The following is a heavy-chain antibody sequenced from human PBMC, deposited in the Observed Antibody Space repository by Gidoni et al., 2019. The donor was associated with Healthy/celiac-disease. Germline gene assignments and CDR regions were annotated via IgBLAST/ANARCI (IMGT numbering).Heavy chain of an antibody. CDR3: ARAGCGGDCYSYSYYYYMDV. CDR2: IWYDCINK. J-gene: IGHJ6*03. Sequence: QVQLVEAGGGGGRPGRSRRLTGAAYGCTVRSYGVHWVRQAPGKGLEWLAVIWYDCINKYYADSVQGRFTISSDNSKNTLYLQMTSLRSEDTAVYYCARAGCGGDCYSYSYYYYMDVWGKGPTVTVSS. V-gene: IGHV3-33*01. D-gene: IGHD2-21*01. CDR1: GCTVRSYG.